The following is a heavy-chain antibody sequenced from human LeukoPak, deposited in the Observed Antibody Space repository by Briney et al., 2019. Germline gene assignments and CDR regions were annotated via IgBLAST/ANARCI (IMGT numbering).Heavy chain of an antibody. D-gene: IGHD3-22*01. Sequence: SETLSLTCAVYVGSFSGYYWSWIRQPPGKGLEWIGEINHSGSTNYDPSLKSRVTISVDTSKNQFSLKLSSVTAADTAVYYCAREGYDSSGYQGAFDIWGQGTMVTVSS. CDR2: INHSGST. CDR3: AREGYDSSGYQGAFDI. V-gene: IGHV4-34*01. J-gene: IGHJ3*02. CDR1: VGSFSGYY.